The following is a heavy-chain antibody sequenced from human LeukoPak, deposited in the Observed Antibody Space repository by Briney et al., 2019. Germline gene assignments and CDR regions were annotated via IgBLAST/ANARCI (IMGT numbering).Heavy chain of an antibody. CDR3: ARGPYYDFWSGYYTDY. CDR1: GFTFNNYG. D-gene: IGHD3-3*01. V-gene: IGHV3-30*03. CDR2: ISYDGSFA. J-gene: IGHJ4*02. Sequence: GGSLRLSCTASGFTFNNYGMHWVRQAPGKGLEWVGVISYDGSFATYADSVKGRFTISRDNSKNTLYLQMNSLRAEDTAVYYCARGPYYDFWSGYYTDYWGQGTLVTVSS.